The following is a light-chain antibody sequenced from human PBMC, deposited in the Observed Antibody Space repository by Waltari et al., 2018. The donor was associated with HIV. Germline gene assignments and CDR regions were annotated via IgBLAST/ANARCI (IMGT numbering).Light chain of an antibody. CDR2: DAS. J-gene: IGKJ5*01. CDR1: QEIRKF. Sequence: IEFAQSPSSLSVSVGNGYTITCQASQEIRKFLSWFQQKPGRAPKVLIYDASNLESGVPSRFSGSGSGTDFTLTISGLQPEDIATYYCQQHDNFPITFGQGTRLEIK. CDR3: QQHDNFPIT. V-gene: IGKV1-33*01.